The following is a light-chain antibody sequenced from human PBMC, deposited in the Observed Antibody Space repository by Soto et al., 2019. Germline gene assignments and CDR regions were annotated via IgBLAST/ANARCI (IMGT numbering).Light chain of an antibody. CDR1: SSDVGGYNY. CDR3: SSYTGSSTYV. V-gene: IGLV2-14*01. CDR2: DVS. J-gene: IGLJ1*01. Sequence: QSVLTQPASVSGSPGQSITISCTGTSSDVGGYNYVSWYQQYPGKAPKLMIYDVSNRPSGVSNRFSGSKSGNTASLTISGLQAEDESDYYCSSYTGSSTYVFGTGTKDTVL.